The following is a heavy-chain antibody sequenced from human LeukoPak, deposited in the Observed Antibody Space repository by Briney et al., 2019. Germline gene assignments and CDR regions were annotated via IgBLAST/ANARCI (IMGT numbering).Heavy chain of an antibody. CDR1: GFIFSTYG. V-gene: IGHV3-30*02. CDR2: IRYDGSNK. D-gene: IGHD3-22*01. Sequence: GGSLRLSCTASGFIFSTYGMHWVRQAPGKGLEWVAFIRYDGSNKYYADSVKGRFTISRDNSKNTLSLQMNSLRAEDTAVYYCAKAQPDYYDSSPAVYYWGQGTLVTVSS. CDR3: AKAQPDYYDSSPAVYY. J-gene: IGHJ4*02.